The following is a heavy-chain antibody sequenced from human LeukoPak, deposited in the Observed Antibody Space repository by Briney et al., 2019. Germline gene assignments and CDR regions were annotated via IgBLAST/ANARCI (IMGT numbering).Heavy chain of an antibody. CDR3: ARRKRSDYYYYYGMDV. Sequence: GGSLRLSCAASGFTVSTCGMHWVRQAPGKGLEWVAVKTYGGGNKYYADSVNGRFTISRDDSKNTVYLQMNSLTAEDTAVYYCARRKRSDYYYYYGMDVWGQGTTVTVSS. V-gene: IGHV3-30*03. D-gene: IGHD1-14*01. CDR2: KTYGGGNK. CDR1: GFTVSTCG. J-gene: IGHJ6*02.